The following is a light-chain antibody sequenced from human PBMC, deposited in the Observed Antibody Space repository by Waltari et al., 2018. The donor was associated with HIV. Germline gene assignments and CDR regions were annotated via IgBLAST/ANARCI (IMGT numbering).Light chain of an antibody. Sequence: QSALTQPASVSGSPGQSITISCTVSSSAIGGFTYVSWYQQHPGRAPKLLLYEVNNRPSGVPNRFSASKSGNSASLTISGLQAEDEADYYCSSYGSFNTLYFFGTGTTVTVL. CDR2: EVN. CDR3: SSYGSFNTLYF. CDR1: SSAIGGFTY. V-gene: IGLV2-14*01. J-gene: IGLJ1*01.